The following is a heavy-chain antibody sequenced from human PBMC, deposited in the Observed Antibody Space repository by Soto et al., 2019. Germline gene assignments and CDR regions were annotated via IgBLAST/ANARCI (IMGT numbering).Heavy chain of an antibody. CDR1: GGTFSSYA. J-gene: IGHJ6*02. CDR3: ARDQLEESSVWNYYYYYGMDV. D-gene: IGHD6-19*01. Sequence: QVQLVQSGAEVKKPGSSVKVSCKASGGTFSSYAISWVRQAPGQGLEWMGWIIPIFGTANYAQKFQGRVTITADESTSTAYMELSSLRSEDTAVYYCARDQLEESSVWNYYYYYGMDVWGQGTTVTVSS. CDR2: IIPIFGTA. V-gene: IGHV1-69*01.